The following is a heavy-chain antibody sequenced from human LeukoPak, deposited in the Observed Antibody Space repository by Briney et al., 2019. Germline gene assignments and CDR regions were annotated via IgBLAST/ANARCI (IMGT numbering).Heavy chain of an antibody. J-gene: IGHJ4*02. Sequence: SETLSFTCVVSGGSFSGYYWSWIRQPPGKGLEWIGEINHSGSTNYNPSLKSRVTISVVTSKNQFSLKLSSVTAADAAVYYCARGGSGWYYPVDYWGQGALVTVSS. CDR1: GGSFSGYY. V-gene: IGHV4-34*01. CDR3: ARGGSGWYYPVDY. CDR2: INHSGST. D-gene: IGHD6-19*01.